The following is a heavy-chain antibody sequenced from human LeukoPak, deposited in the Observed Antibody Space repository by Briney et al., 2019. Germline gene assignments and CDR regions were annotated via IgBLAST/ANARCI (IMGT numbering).Heavy chain of an antibody. CDR2: IYHSRST. Sequence: SETLSLTCAVYGGSFSGYYWSWIRQPPGKGLEWIGEIYHSRSTNYNPSLKSRVTISVDKSKTQFSLKLSSVTAADTAVYYCARDKWEPRYAFDIWGQGTMVTVSS. D-gene: IGHD1-26*01. CDR1: GGSFSGYY. V-gene: IGHV4-34*01. CDR3: ARDKWEPRYAFDI. J-gene: IGHJ3*02.